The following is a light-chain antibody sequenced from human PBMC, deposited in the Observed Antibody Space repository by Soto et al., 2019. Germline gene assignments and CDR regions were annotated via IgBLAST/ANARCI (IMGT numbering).Light chain of an antibody. CDR2: DAS. J-gene: IGKJ1*01. V-gene: IGKV1-5*01. CDR1: QSIDKW. CDR3: QQFDTFLWT. Sequence: DIQLTQSPFTLSASVGDRVTITCRASQSIDKWLAWYQQKPGKAPKLLIYDASRLESGVPSRFSGSGSGTEFTLTITGLQPDDFSTYYCQQFDTFLWTFGLVTKLDVK.